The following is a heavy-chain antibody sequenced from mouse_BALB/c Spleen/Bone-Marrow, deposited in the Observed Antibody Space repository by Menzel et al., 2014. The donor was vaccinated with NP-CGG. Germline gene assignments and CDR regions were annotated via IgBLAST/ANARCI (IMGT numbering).Heavy chain of an antibody. CDR2: IWAGGST. D-gene: IGHD1-1*01. CDR1: GFSLTSYG. J-gene: IGHJ4*01. Sequence: VKLVESGPGLVAPSQSLSITCTVSGFSLTSYGVHWVRQPPGKGLEWLGVIWAGGSTNYNSALMSRLSISKDNSKSQVFLKMNSLQTDDTARYYCARDYYGSLYAMDYWGQGTSVTVFS. CDR3: ARDYYGSLYAMDY. V-gene: IGHV2-9*02.